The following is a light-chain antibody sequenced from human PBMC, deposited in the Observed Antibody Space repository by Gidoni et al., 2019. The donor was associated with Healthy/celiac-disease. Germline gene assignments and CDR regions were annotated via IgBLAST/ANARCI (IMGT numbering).Light chain of an antibody. CDR3: QQYGSSPLFT. CDR2: GAS. J-gene: IGKJ3*01. CDR1: PSVSSSY. Sequence: ELVLTQSPVTLSLSPGERATISCRASPSVSSSYLAWYQQKPGQATRLLIYGASSRATGIPDRFSGSGSGTDLTLTISRLEPEDFAVYYCQQYGSSPLFTFGPGTKVDIK. V-gene: IGKV3-20*01.